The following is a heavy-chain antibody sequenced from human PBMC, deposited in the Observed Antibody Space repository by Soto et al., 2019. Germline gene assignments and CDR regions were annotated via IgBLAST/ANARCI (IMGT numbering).Heavy chain of an antibody. CDR3: ATSGDYCSGRNCYFRVWFYP. J-gene: IGHJ5*02. CDR1: GGSISSGQDY. V-gene: IGHV4-31*03. CDR2: IHHNGNT. D-gene: IGHD2-15*01. Sequence: QVQLRESGPGLVRPSETLSLTCTVSGGSISSGQDYWSRIRQRPGKGLEWIGYIHHNGNTDYNPSLQSRLIISGDTSKNQFSMNRRSVTAADAAVYYCATSGDYCSGRNCYFRVWFYPWGPGILGTVSS.